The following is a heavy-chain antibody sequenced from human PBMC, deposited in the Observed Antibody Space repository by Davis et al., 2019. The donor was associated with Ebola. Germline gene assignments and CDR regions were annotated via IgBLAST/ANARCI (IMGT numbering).Heavy chain of an antibody. V-gene: IGHV1-46*01. J-gene: IGHJ6*02. CDR2: INPSSGST. CDR3: ARELSGSYLYYYYGMDV. Sequence: AASVKVSCKASGYTFTSYYMHWVRQAPGQGLEWMGIINPSSGSTSYAQKFQGRVTMTRDTSTSTAYMELSSLRSEDTAVYYCARELSGSYLYYYYGMDVWGQGTTVTVSS. D-gene: IGHD1-26*01. CDR1: GYTFTSYY.